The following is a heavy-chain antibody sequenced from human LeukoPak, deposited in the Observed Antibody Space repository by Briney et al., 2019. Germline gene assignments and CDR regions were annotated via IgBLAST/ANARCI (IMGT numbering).Heavy chain of an antibody. V-gene: IGHV3-30*02. D-gene: IGHD3-10*01. CDR2: IRYDGSNK. CDR3: AREAYGSGNYPFDL. Sequence: GGSLRLSCAASGFTFSNFGIHWVRQAPGKGLEWVAFIRYDGSNKYYIDSVKGRFTISRDNAKNSLYLQMNSLRAEDTAVYYCAREAYGSGNYPFDLWGQGTLVTVSS. J-gene: IGHJ4*02. CDR1: GFTFSNFG.